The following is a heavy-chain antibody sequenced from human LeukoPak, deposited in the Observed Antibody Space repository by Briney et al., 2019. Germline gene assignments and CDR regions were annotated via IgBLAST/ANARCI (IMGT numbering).Heavy chain of an antibody. CDR2: ISGSGGST. J-gene: IGHJ6*03. D-gene: IGHD6-19*01. CDR3: ARDASGWYYYYMDV. V-gene: IGHV3-23*01. Sequence: GGSLRLSCAASGFTFSTFAMSWVRQAPGKGLEWVSAISGSGGSTYYADSVKGRFTISRDNSKNTLYLQMNSLRAEDTAVYYCARDASGWYYYYMDVWGKGTTVTVSS. CDR1: GFTFSTFA.